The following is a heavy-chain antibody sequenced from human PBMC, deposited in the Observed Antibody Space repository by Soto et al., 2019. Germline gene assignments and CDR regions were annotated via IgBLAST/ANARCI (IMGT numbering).Heavy chain of an antibody. V-gene: IGHV3-23*01. CDR1: GFTFSSYA. J-gene: IGHJ4*02. D-gene: IGHD2-2*02. Sequence: PGGSLRHSCAASGFTFSSYAMSWVRQAPGKGLEWVSAISGSGGSTYYADSVKGRFTISRDNSKNTLYLQMNSLRAEDTAVYYCAKANGITYCSSTSCYRVSFDYWGQGTLVTVSS. CDR2: ISGSGGST. CDR3: AKANGITYCSSTSCYRVSFDY.